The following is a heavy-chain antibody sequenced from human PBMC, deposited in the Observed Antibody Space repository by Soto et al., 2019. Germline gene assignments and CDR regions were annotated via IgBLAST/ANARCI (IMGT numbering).Heavy chain of an antibody. CDR1: GGSISSSSYY. D-gene: IGHD3-10*01. V-gene: IGHV4-39*01. Sequence: SETLSLTCTVSGGSISSSSYYWGWIRQPPGKGLEWIGSIYYSGSTYYNPSLKSRVTISVDTSKNQFSLNLSSVTAADTAVYYCARGIVTNYYGSGRPKYYYYMDVWGKGTTVTVSS. J-gene: IGHJ6*03. CDR2: IYYSGST. CDR3: ARGIVTNYYGSGRPKYYYYMDV.